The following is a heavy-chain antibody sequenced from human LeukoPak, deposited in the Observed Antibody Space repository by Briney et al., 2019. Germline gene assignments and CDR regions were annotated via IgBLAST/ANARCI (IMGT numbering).Heavy chain of an antibody. J-gene: IGHJ4*02. CDR1: GGSISSYY. CDR3: AGEGMKIDYDSSGDY. V-gene: IGHV4-59*12. Sequence: PSETLSLTCTVSGGSISSYYWSWIRQPPGKGLEWIGYIYYSGSTNYNPSLKSRVTISVDTSKNQFSLKLSSVTAADTAVYYCAGEGMKIDYDSSGDYWGQGTLVTVSS. D-gene: IGHD3-22*01. CDR2: IYYSGST.